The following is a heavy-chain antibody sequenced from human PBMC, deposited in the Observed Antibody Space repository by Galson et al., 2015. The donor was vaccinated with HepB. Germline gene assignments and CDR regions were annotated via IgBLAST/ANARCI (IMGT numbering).Heavy chain of an antibody. Sequence: SLRLSCATSGFIFRNYGMHWVRQAPGKGLEGVAVIWYDGGDQKYADSVRGRFTISRDNSRNTLYLQMSSLRVEDTALYYCAKLDSSGCSWGQGTLVTVSS. J-gene: IGHJ4*02. CDR3: AKLDSSGCS. CDR2: IWYDGGDQ. D-gene: IGHD3-22*01. V-gene: IGHV3-33*06. CDR1: GFIFRNYG.